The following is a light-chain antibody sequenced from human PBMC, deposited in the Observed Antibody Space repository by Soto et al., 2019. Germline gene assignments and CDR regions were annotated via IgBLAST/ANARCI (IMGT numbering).Light chain of an antibody. CDR3: QQRRNWPRT. J-gene: IGKJ1*01. CDR1: QSVGTY. Sequence: EIVLTQSPATLSLSPGERATLSCRASQSVGTYLAWYQQKPGQAPRLLVYDASNRTTGIPARFSGGGSGTDFTLTISSLEPEDFTHYFCQQRRNWPRTFGQGTKVEIK. CDR2: DAS. V-gene: IGKV3-11*01.